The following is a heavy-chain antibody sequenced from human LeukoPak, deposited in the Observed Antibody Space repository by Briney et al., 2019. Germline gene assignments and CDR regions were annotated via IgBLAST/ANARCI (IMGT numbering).Heavy chain of an antibody. CDR1: EFTFGDYA. J-gene: IGHJ4*02. Sequence: GGSLRLSCTASEFTFGDYAMSWIRQAPGKGLEWVGFIRSKAYGETADYAASVKGRFTISRDDSKAIAYLQMNSLKTEDTAVYHCTRDRGAYNLYDYWGQGTLVTVSS. D-gene: IGHD1-1*01. CDR3: TRDRGAYNLYDY. V-gene: IGHV3-49*03. CDR2: IRSKAYGETA.